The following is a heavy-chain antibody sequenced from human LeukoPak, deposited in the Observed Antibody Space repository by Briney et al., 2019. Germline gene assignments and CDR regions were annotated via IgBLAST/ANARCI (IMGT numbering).Heavy chain of an antibody. CDR2: ISYDGSNK. CDR1: GFTFSSYA. D-gene: IGHD6-19*01. J-gene: IGHJ4*02. V-gene: IGHV3-30-3*01. CDR3: ARCSKPGYSSGSFDY. Sequence: GGSLRLSCAASGFTFSSYAMHWVRQAPGKGLEWVAVISYDGSNKYYADSVKGRFTISRDNSKNTLYLQMNSLRAEDTAVYYCARCSKPGYSSGSFDYWGQGTLVTVSS.